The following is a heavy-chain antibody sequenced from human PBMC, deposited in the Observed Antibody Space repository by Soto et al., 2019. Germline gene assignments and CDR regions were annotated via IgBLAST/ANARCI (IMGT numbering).Heavy chain of an antibody. CDR3: AKEATNINNFDY. V-gene: IGHV3-48*03. Sequence: EVQLVESGGGLVQPGGSLRLSCAASGFTFDNYEMNWVRQAPGKGLEWVSYISSSASMTFYAGSVKGRFTISRDNAKNSLYLQMNSLRAEDTAVYYCAKEATNINNFDYWGQGTLVTVSS. D-gene: IGHD1-26*01. J-gene: IGHJ4*02. CDR1: GFTFDNYE. CDR2: ISSSASMT.